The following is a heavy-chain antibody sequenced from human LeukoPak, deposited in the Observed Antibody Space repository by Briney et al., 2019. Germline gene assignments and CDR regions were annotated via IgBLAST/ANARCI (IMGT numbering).Heavy chain of an antibody. J-gene: IGHJ4*02. CDR1: GYTFTSYA. V-gene: IGHV7-4-1*02. CDR2: INTNTGNP. Sequence: GASVKVSCKASGYTFTSYAMDWVRQAPGQGLQWMGWINTNTGNPTYAQGFTGRFVFSLDTSVSTAYLQISGLKAEDTAVYYCARSNKVPQGYFNYWGQGTLVTVSS. D-gene: IGHD1/OR15-1a*01. CDR3: ARSNKVPQGYFNY.